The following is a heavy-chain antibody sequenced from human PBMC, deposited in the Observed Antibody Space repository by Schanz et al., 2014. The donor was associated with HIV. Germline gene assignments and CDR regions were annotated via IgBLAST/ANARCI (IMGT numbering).Heavy chain of an antibody. CDR2: ISYDGSKK. D-gene: IGHD3-22*01. Sequence: GQLVESGGGVVQPGRSLRLSCAASGFSFSDFALHWVRQAPGRGLEWVAVISYDGSKKKNADSVKGRFTISRDNSKNTLYLQMKSLRPEDTAVYYCAKDRNHYDSRYRGKGNYYYYYGMDVWGQGTTVTVSS. V-gene: IGHV3-30*18. J-gene: IGHJ6*02. CDR3: AKDRNHYDSRYRGKGNYYYYYGMDV. CDR1: GFSFSDFA.